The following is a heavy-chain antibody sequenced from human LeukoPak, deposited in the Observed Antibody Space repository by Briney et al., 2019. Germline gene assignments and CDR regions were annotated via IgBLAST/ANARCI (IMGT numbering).Heavy chain of an antibody. CDR3: AKSTGWPFNYCGGDCYPNY. CDR1: GFTFSSYA. CDR2: ISGSGGST. J-gene: IGHJ4*02. Sequence: GGSLRLSCAASGFTFSSYAMSWVRQAPGKGLEWVSAISGSGGSTYYADSVKGRFTISRDNSKNTLYLQMNSLRAEDTAVYYCAKSTGWPFNYCGGDCYPNYWGQGTLVTVSS. D-gene: IGHD2-21*01. V-gene: IGHV3-23*01.